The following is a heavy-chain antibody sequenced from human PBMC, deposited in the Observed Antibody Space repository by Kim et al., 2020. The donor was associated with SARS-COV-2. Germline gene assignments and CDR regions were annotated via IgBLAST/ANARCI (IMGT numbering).Heavy chain of an antibody. CDR2: IYSGGST. CDR1: GFTVSSNY. CDR3: ARGKRDYYYYGMDV. Sequence: GGSLRLSCAASGFTVSSNYMSWVRQAPGKGLEWVSVIYSGGSTYYADSVKGRFTISRHNSKNTLYLQMNSLRAEDTAVYYCARGKRDYYYYGMDVWGQGTTVTVSS. J-gene: IGHJ6*02. V-gene: IGHV3-53*04.